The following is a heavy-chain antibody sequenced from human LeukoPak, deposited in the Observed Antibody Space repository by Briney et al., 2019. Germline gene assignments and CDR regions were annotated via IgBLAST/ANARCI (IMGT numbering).Heavy chain of an antibody. D-gene: IGHD3-3*01. V-gene: IGHV3-7*01. Sequence: GGSLRVSCAASGFTLSSYWMSWVRQAPGKGLGWVANIKQDGSEKYYGGSVKGRFTISRDNDKNSLYLQMNSLRAEDTAVYYCARDFGYYDFWSDYLLMDVWGKGTTVTVSS. CDR1: GFTLSSYW. J-gene: IGHJ6*03. CDR2: IKQDGSEK. CDR3: ARDFGYYDFWSDYLLMDV.